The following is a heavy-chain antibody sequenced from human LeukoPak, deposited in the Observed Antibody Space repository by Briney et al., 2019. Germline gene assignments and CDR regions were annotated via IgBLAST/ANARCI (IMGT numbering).Heavy chain of an antibody. CDR1: GLTFGNYG. Sequence: PGGSLRLSCVVSGLTFGNYGMNWVRQAPGKGLEWVSSIGGGGYTTYYADSVRGRFTISRDNSKNSTYLQMSSLRAEDTAIYYCAEVESSYCRIWGQGTLVTVSS. V-gene: IGHV3-23*01. CDR2: IGGGGYTT. CDR3: AEVESSYCRI. D-gene: IGHD3-10*01. J-gene: IGHJ4*02.